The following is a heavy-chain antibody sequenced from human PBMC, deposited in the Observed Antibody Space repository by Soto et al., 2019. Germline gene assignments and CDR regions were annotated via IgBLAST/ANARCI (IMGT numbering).Heavy chain of an antibody. V-gene: IGHV4-59*01. CDR2: IYYSGST. D-gene: IGHD3-3*01. J-gene: IGHJ4*02. CDR3: ARGLPPYDFWSGYFDY. CDR1: GVSISSYY. Sequence: PSETLSLTCTVSGVSISSYYWIWIRQPPGKGLEWIGYIYYSGSTNYNPSLKSRVTISVDTSKNQFSLKLSSVTAADTAVYYCARGLPPYDFWSGYFDYWGQGTLVTVSS.